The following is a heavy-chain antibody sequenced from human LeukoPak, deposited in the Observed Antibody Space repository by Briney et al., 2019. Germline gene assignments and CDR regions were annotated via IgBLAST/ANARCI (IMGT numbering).Heavy chain of an antibody. J-gene: IGHJ4*02. CDR3: ARRPLGHCSSTSCPTPYYFDY. CDR2: INHSGST. CDR1: GGSFSGYY. V-gene: IGHV4-34*01. Sequence: SETLSLTCAVYGGSFSGYYWSWIRQPPGKGLEWIGEINHSGSTNYNPSLKSRVTISVDTSKNQFSLKLSSVTAADTAVYYCARRPLGHCSSTSCPTPYYFDYWGQGTLVTVSS. D-gene: IGHD2-2*01.